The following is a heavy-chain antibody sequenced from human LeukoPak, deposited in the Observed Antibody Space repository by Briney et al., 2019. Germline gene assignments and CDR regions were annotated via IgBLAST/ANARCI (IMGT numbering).Heavy chain of an antibody. CDR1: GHTLTELS. J-gene: IGHJ4*02. CDR3: ATNPPQWELRHPASD. V-gene: IGHV1-24*01. CDR2: FDPEDGET. D-gene: IGHD1-26*01. Sequence: ASVKVSCKVSGHTLTELSMHWVRQAPGKGLEWMGGFDPEDGETIYAQKFQGRVTMTEDTSTDTAYMELSSLRSEDTAVYYCATNPPQWELRHPASDWGQGTLVTVSS.